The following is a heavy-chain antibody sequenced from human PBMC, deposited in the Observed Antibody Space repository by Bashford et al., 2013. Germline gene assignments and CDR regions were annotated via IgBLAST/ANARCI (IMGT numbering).Heavy chain of an antibody. CDR1: GGTFSSYA. Sequence: SVKVSCKASGGTFSSYAISWVRQAPGQGLEWMGGIIPIFGTANYAQKFQGRVTITADESTSTAYMELSSLRSEDTAVYYCARGPYCGGDCYSDSYYYYGMDVWAKGPRSPSP. J-gene: IGHJ6*02. D-gene: IGHD2-21*02. CDR3: ARGPYCGGDCYSDSYYYYGMDV. V-gene: IGHV1-69*13. CDR2: IIPIFGTA.